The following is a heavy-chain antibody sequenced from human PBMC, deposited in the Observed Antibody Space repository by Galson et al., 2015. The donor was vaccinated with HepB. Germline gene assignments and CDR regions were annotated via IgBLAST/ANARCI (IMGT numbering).Heavy chain of an antibody. J-gene: IGHJ4*02. CDR3: ARDRGGSFYNRLDY. D-gene: IGHD1-26*01. V-gene: IGHV3-23*01. CDR1: GFTFNNYA. Sequence: SLRLSCAGSGFTFNNYAMSWVRQAPGKGLEWVSGISGSGSTTYYADSVKGRFTISRDNFKNTLYLQMNSLRAEDTAVFYCARDRGGSFYNRLDYWGQGTLVIVSS. CDR2: ISGSGSTT.